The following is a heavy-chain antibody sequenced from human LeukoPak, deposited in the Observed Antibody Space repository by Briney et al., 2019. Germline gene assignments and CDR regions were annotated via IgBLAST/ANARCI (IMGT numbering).Heavy chain of an antibody. J-gene: IGHJ4*02. D-gene: IGHD3-3*01. CDR2: INPNSGGT. CDR1: GYTFTGYY. Sequence: ASVKVSCKASGYTFTGYYMHRVRQAPGQGLEWMGWINPNSGGTNYAQKFQGRVTMTRDTSISTAYMELSRLRSDDTAVYYCARDLHDFWSGYYPHFFDYWGQGTLVTVSS. CDR3: ARDLHDFWSGYYPHFFDY. V-gene: IGHV1-2*02.